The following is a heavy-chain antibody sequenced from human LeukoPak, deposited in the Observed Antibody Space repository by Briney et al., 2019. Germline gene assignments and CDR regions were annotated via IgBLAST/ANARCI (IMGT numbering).Heavy chain of an antibody. V-gene: IGHV3-21*01. D-gene: IGHD1-26*01. CDR3: AKVRWDHRELLLALDY. Sequence: PGGSLRLSCAASGFSFSSYSMNWVRQAPGKGLEWVSSISSSSSYKYYADSLKGRFTISRDNSKNTLYLQVNSLRAEDTAVYYCAKVRWDHRELLLALDYWGQGTLVTVSS. J-gene: IGHJ4*02. CDR1: GFSFSSYS. CDR2: ISSSSSYK.